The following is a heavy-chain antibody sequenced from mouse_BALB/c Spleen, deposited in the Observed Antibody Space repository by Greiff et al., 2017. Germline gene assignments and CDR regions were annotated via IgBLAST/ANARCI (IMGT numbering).Heavy chain of an antibody. Sequence: EVKLVESGPELVKPGASVKVSCKASGYSFTDYNMYWVKQSHGKSLEWIGYIDPYNGGTSYNQKFKGKATLTVDKSSSTAFMHLNSLTSEDSAVYYCARRFQGSYGNLYYYAMDYWGQGTSVTVSS. CDR3: ARRFQGSYGNLYYYAMDY. D-gene: IGHD2-1*01. V-gene: IGHV1S135*01. CDR1: GYSFTDYN. J-gene: IGHJ4*01. CDR2: IDPYNGGT.